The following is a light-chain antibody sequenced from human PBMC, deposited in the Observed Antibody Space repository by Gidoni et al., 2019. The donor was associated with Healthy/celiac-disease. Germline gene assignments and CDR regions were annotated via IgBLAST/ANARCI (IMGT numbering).Light chain of an antibody. CDR2: GAS. CDR1: QRVSSSY. V-gene: IGKV3-20*01. J-gene: IGKJ2*01. Sequence: EIVLTQSPGTLSLSPGERATLSCRASQRVSSSYLAWYQQKPGQAPRLLIYGASSRATGIPDRFSGSGSGTDFTLTISRLEPEDFAVYYCQQYGSSSYTFXXXTKLEIK. CDR3: QQYGSSSYT.